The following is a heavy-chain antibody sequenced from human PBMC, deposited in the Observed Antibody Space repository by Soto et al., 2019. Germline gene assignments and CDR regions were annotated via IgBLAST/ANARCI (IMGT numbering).Heavy chain of an antibody. D-gene: IGHD5-12*01. CDR2: IYYSGST. J-gene: IGHJ4*02. CDR3: ARGEMATKLIDY. V-gene: IGHV4-39*01. Sequence: KASETLSLTCTVSGGSISGSSYYWGWIRQPPGKGLEWIGSIYYSGSTYYNPSLKSRVTISVDTSKNQFSLKLSSVTAADTAVYYCARGEMATKLIDYWGQGTLVTVSS. CDR1: GGSISGSSYY.